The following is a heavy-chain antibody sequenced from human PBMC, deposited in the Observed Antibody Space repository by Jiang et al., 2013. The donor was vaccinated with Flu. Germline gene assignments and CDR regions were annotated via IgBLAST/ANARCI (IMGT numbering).Heavy chain of an antibody. V-gene: IGHV3-21*01. D-gene: IGHD2-15*01. J-gene: IGHJ6*02. Sequence: RLSCAASGFTFSSYSMNWVRQAPGKGLEWVSSISSSSYIYYADSVKGRFTISRDNAKNSLYLQMNSLRAEDTAVYYCARARCSGGSCYLVGVLFYYGMDVWGQGTTVTVSS. CDR1: GFTFSSYS. CDR3: ARARCSGGSCYLVGVLFYYGMDV. CDR2: ISSSSYI.